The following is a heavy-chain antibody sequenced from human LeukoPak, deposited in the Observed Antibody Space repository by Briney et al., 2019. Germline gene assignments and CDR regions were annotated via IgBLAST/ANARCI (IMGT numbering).Heavy chain of an antibody. D-gene: IGHD3-3*01. CDR3: ARAVVFWSGYSHQDHRDAFDI. CDR1: GGSISSGDYN. Sequence: SETLSLTCTVSGGSISSGDYNLSWIRQPPGKGLEWIGYIYCSGSTYYNPSLKSRVTISVDTSKNQFSLKLSSVTAADTAVYYCARAVVFWSGYSHQDHRDAFDIWGQGTMVTVSS. CDR2: IYCSGST. V-gene: IGHV4-30-4*08. J-gene: IGHJ3*02.